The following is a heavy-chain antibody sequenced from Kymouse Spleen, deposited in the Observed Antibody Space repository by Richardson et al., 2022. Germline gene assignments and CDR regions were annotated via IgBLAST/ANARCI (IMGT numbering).Heavy chain of an antibody. V-gene: IGHV4-34*01. CDR3: ARYGSGSYYNFDY. CDR1: GGSFSGYY. CDR2: INHSGST. D-gene: IGHD3-10*01. Sequence: QVQLQQWGAGLLKPSETLSLTCAVYGGSFSGYYWSWIRQPPGKGLEWIGEINHSGSTNYNPSLKSRVTISVDTSKNQFSLKLSSVTAADTAVYYCARYGSGSYYNFDYWGQGTLVTVSS. J-gene: IGHJ4*02.